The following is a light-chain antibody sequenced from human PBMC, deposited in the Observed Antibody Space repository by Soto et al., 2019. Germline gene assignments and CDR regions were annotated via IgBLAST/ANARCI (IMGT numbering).Light chain of an antibody. V-gene: IGKV1-5*03. CDR3: QQYNSYWA. Sequence: DIQMTQSASAVSGSVGDRVTITCRASQTISSWLAWYQQKPGKAPKLLIYKASTLKSGVPSRFSGSGSGTEFTLTISSLQPDDFATYYCQQYNSYWAFGQGTKVDIK. J-gene: IGKJ1*01. CDR2: KAS. CDR1: QTISSW.